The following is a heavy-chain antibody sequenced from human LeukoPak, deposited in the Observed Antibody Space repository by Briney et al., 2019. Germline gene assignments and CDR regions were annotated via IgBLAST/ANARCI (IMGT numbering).Heavy chain of an antibody. V-gene: IGHV4-59*08. J-gene: IGHJ4*02. CDR3: ARHYPYGSGSYSPFYFDY. CDR2: IYYSGST. Sequence: SETLSLTCTVSGDSISSYYWSWTRQPPGKGLEWIGYIYYSGSTNYNPSLKSQVTISVDTSKNQFSLKLSSVTAADTGVYYCARHYPYGSGSYSPFYFDYWGQGTLVTVSS. CDR1: GDSISSYY. D-gene: IGHD3-10*01.